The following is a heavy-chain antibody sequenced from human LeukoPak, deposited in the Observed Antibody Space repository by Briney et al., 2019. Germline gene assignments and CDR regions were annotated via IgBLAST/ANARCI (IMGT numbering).Heavy chain of an antibody. Sequence: NPSETLSLTCAVYGGSFSGYDWSWIRQPPGKGLEWIGEINHSGSTNYNPSLKSRVTISVDTSKKQFSLKLSSVTAADTAVYYCPRGKWLVRLGYWGQGTLVTVSS. CDR1: GGSFSGYD. V-gene: IGHV4-34*01. J-gene: IGHJ4*02. D-gene: IGHD6-19*01. CDR2: INHSGST. CDR3: PRGKWLVRLGY.